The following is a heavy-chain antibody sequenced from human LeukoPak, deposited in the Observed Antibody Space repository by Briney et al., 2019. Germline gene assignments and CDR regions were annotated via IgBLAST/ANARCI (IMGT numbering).Heavy chain of an antibody. CDR3: ASRTPNLGDSGTGSSHYYYYGVDV. CDR2: MFYGGGT. D-gene: IGHD3-10*01. J-gene: IGHJ6*02. V-gene: IGHV4-31*03. CDR1: GGSVSRGGDY. Sequence: SETLSLTCTVSGGSVSRGGDYWTWTRQHPGEGLEWIVYMFYGGGTYYNPSLKSRVTMSVDTSKNQFSPTLTSVTAADTAVYYCASRTPNLGDSGTGSSHYYYYGVDVWGQGTSVTVSS.